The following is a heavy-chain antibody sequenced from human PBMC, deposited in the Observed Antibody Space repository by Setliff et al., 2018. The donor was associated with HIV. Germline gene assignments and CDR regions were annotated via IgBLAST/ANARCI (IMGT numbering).Heavy chain of an antibody. CDR3: ARGNYDTSDYYTNFYYYYMDV. CDR2: VYYSGST. J-gene: IGHJ6*03. V-gene: IGHV4-59*01. CDR1: GDPISTYY. D-gene: IGHD3-22*01. Sequence: PSETLSRTCTVSGDPISTYYWSWVRKPPGKGLEWIGYVYYSGSTSYSPSLRGRVTMSVDPSKSQFSLKLNSVTAADTAIYYCARGNYDTSDYYTNFYYYYMDVWGKGTTVTVSS.